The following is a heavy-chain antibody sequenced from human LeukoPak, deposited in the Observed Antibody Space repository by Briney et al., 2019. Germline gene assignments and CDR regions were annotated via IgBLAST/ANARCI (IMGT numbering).Heavy chain of an antibody. CDR3: AKALVGINAFDV. V-gene: IGHV3-23*01. J-gene: IGHJ3*01. Sequence: TGGSLRLSCAACRFTFSKNAMSWVRQSPGKGLEWVSGFSDSGGRTYYADSVKGRFAISRDNSKNTLSLQMNSLRVEDTAVYFCAKALVGINAFDVWGQGTMVTVSS. CDR1: RFTFSKNA. CDR2: FSDSGGRT. D-gene: IGHD1-26*01.